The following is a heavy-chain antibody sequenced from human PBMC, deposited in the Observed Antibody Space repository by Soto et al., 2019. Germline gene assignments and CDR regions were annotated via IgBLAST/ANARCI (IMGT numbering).Heavy chain of an antibody. J-gene: IGHJ6*02. CDR1: GFTFSNYG. D-gene: IGHD3-16*01. CDR3: AKAKGGSSEDYYYGMDV. Sequence: GGSLRLSCAASGFTFSNYGMHWVRQAPGKGLERVALISYDGRDKYFAVSVKGRFTISRDTSKNTLSLQMNSLRAEDTAVYYCAKAKGGSSEDYYYGMDVWGQGTTVTV. V-gene: IGHV3-30*18. CDR2: ISYDGRDK.